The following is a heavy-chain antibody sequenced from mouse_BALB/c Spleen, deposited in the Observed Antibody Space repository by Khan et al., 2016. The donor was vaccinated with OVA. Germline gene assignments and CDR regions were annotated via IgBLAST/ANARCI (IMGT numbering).Heavy chain of an antibody. CDR1: GFSFSSYS. D-gene: IGHD4-1*01. CDR2: ISTGGDYT. Sequence: EVELVESGGDLVRPGGSLKLSCAASGFSFSSYSMSWVRQTPDKRLEWVATISTGGDYTSYPDSFKGRFTFSRDNSTNTPYLHMSSLKSEDTAKYYGASHLTGSFAYWGQGTLVTVAA. CDR3: ASHLTGSFAY. V-gene: IGHV5-6*01. J-gene: IGHJ3*01.